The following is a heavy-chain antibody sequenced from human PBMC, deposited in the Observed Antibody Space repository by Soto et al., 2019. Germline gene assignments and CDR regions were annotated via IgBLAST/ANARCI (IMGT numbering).Heavy chain of an antibody. J-gene: IGHJ4*02. V-gene: IGHV3-23*01. D-gene: IGHD3-22*01. CDR3: AKGRSYYHDSSGYYYEYPFDY. CDR2: ISGSGGRT. Sequence: GGSLRLSCAASGFTFSGYAMSWVRQAPGKGLEWVSAISGSGGRTYYADSVKGRFSTSRDNSKNTLYLQMNSLRAVDTAVYYCAKGRSYYHDSSGYYYEYPFDYWGQGTLVTVSS. CDR1: GFTFSGYA.